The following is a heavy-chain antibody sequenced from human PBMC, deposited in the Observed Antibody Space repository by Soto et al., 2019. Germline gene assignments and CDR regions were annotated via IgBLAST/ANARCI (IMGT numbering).Heavy chain of an antibody. V-gene: IGHV4-4*02. Sequence: QVQLQESGPGLVKPSGTRSRTCAVSGGAIDSSDWGNWVSQPPGNALAWIGEIFHGGTIIYNPSLKSRVTISVDQSSNQCSLKVTSVTATDPAVDYCARDHHHRNSWSFDSWVQGTLVTVSS. CDR2: IFHGGTI. CDR1: GGAIDSSDW. J-gene: IGHJ4*02. CDR3: ARDHHHRNSWSFDS. D-gene: IGHD1-26*01.